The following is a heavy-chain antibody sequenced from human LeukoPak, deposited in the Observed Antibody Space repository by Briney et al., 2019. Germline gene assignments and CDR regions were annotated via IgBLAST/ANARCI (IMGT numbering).Heavy chain of an antibody. CDR1: GFTFSMDW. CDR3: ARGMTTVTFYYYGMDV. J-gene: IGHJ6*02. CDR2: LNSDGSST. Sequence: GGSLRLSCAASGFTFSMDWMQWVRQAPGKGLVWVSRLNSDGSSTSYADSVKGRFTISRDNAKNTLYLQMNSLRAEDTAVYYCARGMTTVTFYYYGMDVWGQGTTVTVSS. V-gene: IGHV3-74*01. D-gene: IGHD4-17*01.